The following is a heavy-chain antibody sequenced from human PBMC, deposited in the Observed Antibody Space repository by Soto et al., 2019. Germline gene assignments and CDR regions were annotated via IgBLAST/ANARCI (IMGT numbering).Heavy chain of an antibody. CDR3: AKGRYDFWSPYYFDS. CDR1: GLNFDDFA. D-gene: IGHD3-3*01. J-gene: IGHJ4*02. Sequence: PGGSLRLSCVGTGLNFDDFAMHWVRQAPGKGLEWVSGITWNSRVLAYADSVKGRFTISRGNARNSLYLQMDSLRDEDTALYYCAKGRYDFWSPYYFDSWGQGTLVTVSS. CDR2: ITWNSRVL. V-gene: IGHV3-9*01.